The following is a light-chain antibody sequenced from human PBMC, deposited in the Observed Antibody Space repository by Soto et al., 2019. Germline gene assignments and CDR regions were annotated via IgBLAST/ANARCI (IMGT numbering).Light chain of an antibody. CDR2: NNL. J-gene: IGLJ3*02. V-gene: IGLV1-44*01. CDR3: VAWDDSLNGWV. CDR1: SSNLGSNA. Sequence: QSVLTQPPSASGTPGQRVTISCSGSSSNLGSNAVNWYQQLPGTAPKLLIYNNLQRPSGVPDRFSGSKSATSASLAISGLQSEDEADYYCVAWDDSLNGWVFGGGTKVTVL.